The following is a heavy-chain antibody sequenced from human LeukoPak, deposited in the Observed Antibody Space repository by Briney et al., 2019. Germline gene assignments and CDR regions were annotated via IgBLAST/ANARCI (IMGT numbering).Heavy chain of an antibody. CDR1: GFTFSSYW. J-gene: IGHJ4*02. CDR3: ATGLSDY. CDR2: ITSSGRTI. Sequence: GGSLRLSCAASGFTFSSYWMNWVRQAPGKGLEWVSYITSSGRTIYYADSVKGRFTISRDNAKNSLYLQMNSLRAEDTALYYCATGLSDYWGQGTLVTVSS. V-gene: IGHV3-48*01.